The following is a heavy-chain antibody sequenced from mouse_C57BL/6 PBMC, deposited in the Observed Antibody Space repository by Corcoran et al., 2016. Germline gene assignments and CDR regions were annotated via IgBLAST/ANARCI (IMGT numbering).Heavy chain of an antibody. D-gene: IGHD1-1*01. CDR2: ISYDGSN. CDR3: ARDDGSNPWFAY. Sequence: DVQLQESGPGLVKPSQSLSLTCSVTGYSITSGYYWNWIRQFPGNKLEWMGYISYDGSNNYNPSLKNRISITPDTSKHQFFLKLNSVTTEDTATYYCARDDGSNPWFAYWGQGTLVTVSA. V-gene: IGHV3-6*01. J-gene: IGHJ3*01. CDR1: GYSITSGYY.